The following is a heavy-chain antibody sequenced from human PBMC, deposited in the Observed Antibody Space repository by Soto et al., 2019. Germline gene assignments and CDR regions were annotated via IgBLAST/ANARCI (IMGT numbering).Heavy chain of an antibody. CDR2: VSSDGNTK. CDR3: ATELELYHYFDY. D-gene: IGHD1-7*01. J-gene: IGHJ4*02. V-gene: IGHV3-30-3*01. Sequence: QVQLVESGGGVVQPGGSLRLSCAASGFTFSSYSMNWVRQTPGEALEWVAVVSSDGNTKYYTDSVRGRFTISRDNSMNTLFLQMSSLRPEDTAVYYCATELELYHYFDYWGQGTLVTVSS. CDR1: GFTFSSYS.